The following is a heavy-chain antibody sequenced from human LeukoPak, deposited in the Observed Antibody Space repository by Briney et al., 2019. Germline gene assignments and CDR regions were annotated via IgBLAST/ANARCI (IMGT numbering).Heavy chain of an antibody. V-gene: IGHV4-59*08. J-gene: IGHJ4*02. CDR2: IYYRGGT. CDR3: ARLADSGSYYRADY. Sequence: SETLSLTCTLSGGSISGDYWSWIRQPPGKGLEWIGFIYYRGGTNYNPSLMGRVTMSVDTPNNKFSLEMSSVTAADTAIYYCARLADSGSYYRADYWGQGTLVTVSS. D-gene: IGHD6-13*01. CDR1: GGSISGDY.